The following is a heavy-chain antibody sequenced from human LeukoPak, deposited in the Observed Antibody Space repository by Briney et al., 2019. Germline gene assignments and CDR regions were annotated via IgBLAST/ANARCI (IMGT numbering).Heavy chain of an antibody. D-gene: IGHD4-17*01. CDR1: GFTFSSCA. Sequence: GGSLRLSCAASGFTFSSCAMSWVRQAPGKGLEWVSAISGSGGSTYYADSVKGRFTISRDNSKNTLYLQMNSLRAEDTAVYYCAKPGDTVNYYYYMDVWGKGTTVTVSS. CDR2: ISGSGGST. CDR3: AKPGDTVNYYYYMDV. J-gene: IGHJ6*03. V-gene: IGHV3-23*01.